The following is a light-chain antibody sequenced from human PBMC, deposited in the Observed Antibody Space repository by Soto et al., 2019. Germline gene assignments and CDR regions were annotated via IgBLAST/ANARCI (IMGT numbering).Light chain of an antibody. J-gene: IGKJ1*01. V-gene: IGKV3-20*01. CDR2: ATS. CDR1: ESVSRNY. CDR3: QYCGTSRT. Sequence: EIGLTQSPGTLSLSPGERATLSCRASESVSRNYIAWYQQKPGQAPRLLIFATSNTATGIPDRFGGSGSETEFTLTISGLEPEDSAVYYCQYCGTSRTFGQGTKVEI.